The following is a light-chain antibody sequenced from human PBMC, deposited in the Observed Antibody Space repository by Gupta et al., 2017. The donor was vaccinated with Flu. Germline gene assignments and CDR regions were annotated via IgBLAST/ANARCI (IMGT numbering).Light chain of an antibody. J-gene: IGKJ5*01. CDR1: QDIRND. CDR2: AAP. V-gene: IGKV1-17*01. Sequence: DIQMTQSPSSLSASVGDRVTITCRASQDIRNDLEWYQQKAGKAPKRLIYAAPSLQSGVPSRFNGSGSGTEFTLTISSLQHEDFATYYCPQHNSYPLTFGQGTRLEIK. CDR3: PQHNSYPLT.